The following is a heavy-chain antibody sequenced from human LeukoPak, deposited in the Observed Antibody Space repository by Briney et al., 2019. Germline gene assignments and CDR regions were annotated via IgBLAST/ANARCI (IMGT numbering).Heavy chain of an antibody. CDR3: ARARYGDYADAFDI. CDR2: IKQDGSEK. D-gene: IGHD4-17*01. Sequence: GGSLRLSCAASGFTFSSYWVSWVRQAPGKGLEWVANIKQDGSEKYYVDSVKGRFTISRDNAKNSLYLQMNSLRAEDTAVYYCARARYGDYADAFDIWGQGTMVTVSS. CDR1: GFTFSSYW. J-gene: IGHJ3*02. V-gene: IGHV3-7*01.